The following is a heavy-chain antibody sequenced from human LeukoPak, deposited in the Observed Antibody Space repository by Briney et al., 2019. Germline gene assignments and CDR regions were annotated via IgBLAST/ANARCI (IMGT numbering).Heavy chain of an antibody. Sequence: PGGSLRLSCAASGFTFSSYGMHWVRQAPGKGLEWVAVISYDGSNKYYADSVKGKFIISRDNSKNTVYLQMNSLRLEDTAVYYCARDFLGFGELLFSGGQGTLVTVSS. CDR1: GFTFSSYG. D-gene: IGHD3-10*01. CDR2: ISYDGSNK. CDR3: ARDFLGFGELLFS. J-gene: IGHJ4*02. V-gene: IGHV3-30*03.